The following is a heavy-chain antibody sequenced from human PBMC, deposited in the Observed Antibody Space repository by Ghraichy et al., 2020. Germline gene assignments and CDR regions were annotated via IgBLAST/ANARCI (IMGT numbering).Heavy chain of an antibody. CDR3: ARGVQWGIAVAGTRYYGMDV. Sequence: SETLSLTYTVSGGSISSYYWSWIRQPPGKGLEWIGYIYYSGSTNYNPSLKSRVTISVDTSKNQFSLKPSSVTAADTAVYYCARGVQWGIAVAGTRYYGMDVWGQGTTVTVSS. D-gene: IGHD6-19*01. J-gene: IGHJ6*02. CDR2: IYYSGST. CDR1: GGSISSYY. V-gene: IGHV4-59*01.